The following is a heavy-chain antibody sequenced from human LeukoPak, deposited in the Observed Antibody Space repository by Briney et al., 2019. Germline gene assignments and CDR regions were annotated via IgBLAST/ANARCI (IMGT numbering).Heavy chain of an antibody. Sequence: GGSLRLSCAASQSTFSSYWMHWVRQAPGKGLVWVSFIASDGSSTSYADYVKGRFTISRDNAKNMLYLQMNSLRAEDTAVYYCARDGSLPDYWGQGTLVTVSS. CDR3: ARDGSLPDY. J-gene: IGHJ4*02. CDR2: IASDGSST. V-gene: IGHV3-74*01. CDR1: QSTFSSYW. D-gene: IGHD5-12*01.